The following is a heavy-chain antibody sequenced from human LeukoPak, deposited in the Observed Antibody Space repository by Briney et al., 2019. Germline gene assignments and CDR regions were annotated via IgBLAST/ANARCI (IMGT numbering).Heavy chain of an antibody. CDR2: IIPIFGTA. Sequence: SVKVSCKASGGTFSSYAISWVQQAPGQGLEWMGGIIPIFGTANYAQKFQGRVTITADESTSTAYMELSSLRSEDTAVYYCATRTNSSGRTYYYYGMDVWGKGTTVTVSS. D-gene: IGHD6-19*01. J-gene: IGHJ6*04. CDR3: ATRTNSSGRTYYYYGMDV. V-gene: IGHV1-69*13. CDR1: GGTFSSYA.